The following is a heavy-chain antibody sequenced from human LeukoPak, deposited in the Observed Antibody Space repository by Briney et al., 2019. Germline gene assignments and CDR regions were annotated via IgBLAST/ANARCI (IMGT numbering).Heavy chain of an antibody. Sequence: PSETLSLTCAVSGASISTYYWTWIRQPPGGGLEWMGHLFTPGSTDYNPSLTSRVTISVDSSKNQFSLTLRSVTAADTAVYFCARFASGYPYYLDNWGQGTLVIVSS. CDR1: GASISTYY. V-gene: IGHV4-4*09. CDR2: LFTPGST. D-gene: IGHD5-12*01. J-gene: IGHJ4*02. CDR3: ARFASGYPYYLDN.